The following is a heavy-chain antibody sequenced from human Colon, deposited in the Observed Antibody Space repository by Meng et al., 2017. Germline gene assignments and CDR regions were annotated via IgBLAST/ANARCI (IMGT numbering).Heavy chain of an antibody. CDR3: ASFQYTMEDY. CDR2: ISPDGSAT. CDR1: GFTFSTYW. D-gene: IGHD3-3*01. J-gene: IGHJ4*02. Sequence: GESLKISCEGSGFTFSTYWMHWVRQAPGKGLAWVSLISPDGSATSYADSVKGRFTISRDNVKNTVYLQMNSLTAEDTAVYFCASFQYTMEDYWGQGTLVTVSS. V-gene: IGHV3-74*01.